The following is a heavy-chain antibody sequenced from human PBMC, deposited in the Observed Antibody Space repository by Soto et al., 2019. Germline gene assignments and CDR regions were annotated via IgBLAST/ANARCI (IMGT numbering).Heavy chain of an antibody. J-gene: IGHJ6*03. D-gene: IGHD3-16*01. CDR3: ARLEPRYVRGPPYYYMDV. CDR1: GGSFSGYY. Sequence: PSETLSLTCAVYGGSFSGYYWSWIRRPPGKGLEWIGEINHSGSTNYNPSLKSRVTISVDTSKNQFSLKLSSVTAADTAVYYCARLEPRYVRGPPYYYMDVWGKGTTVTVSS. V-gene: IGHV4-34*01. CDR2: INHSGST.